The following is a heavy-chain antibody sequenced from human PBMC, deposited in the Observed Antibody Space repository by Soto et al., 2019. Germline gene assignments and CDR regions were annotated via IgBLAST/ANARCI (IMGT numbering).Heavy chain of an antibody. CDR3: ARDRAAGGY. Sequence: EVQLVESGGGLAQPGGSLRLSCVASGFFFSDYEMNWVRQAPGKGLEWVAYISSGGGTIHYADSVRGRFTVSRDNARNSLYLQMNTLSVEDTALYYCARDRAAGGYWGQGTLVTVSS. V-gene: IGHV3-48*03. CDR2: ISSGGGTI. D-gene: IGHD6-13*01. J-gene: IGHJ4*02. CDR1: GFFFSDYE.